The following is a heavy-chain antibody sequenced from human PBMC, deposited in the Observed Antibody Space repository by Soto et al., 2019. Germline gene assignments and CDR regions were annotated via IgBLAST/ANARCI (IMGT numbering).Heavy chain of an antibody. CDR2: ISSSSSYI. Sequence: EVQLVESGGGLVKPGGSLRLSCAASGFTFSSYSMNWVRQAPGKGLEWVSSISSSSSYIYYADSVKGRFTISRDNAKNSLYLQMNSLRAEDTAVYYCARDRKGYNGNDVGNWFDPWGQGNLVTVSS. V-gene: IGHV3-21*01. CDR3: ARDRKGYNGNDVGNWFDP. D-gene: IGHD1-1*01. J-gene: IGHJ5*02. CDR1: GFTFSSYS.